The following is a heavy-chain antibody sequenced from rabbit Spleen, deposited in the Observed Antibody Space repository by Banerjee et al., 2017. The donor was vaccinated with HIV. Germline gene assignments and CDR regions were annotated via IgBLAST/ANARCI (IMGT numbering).Heavy chain of an antibody. CDR1: GFDFSHYG. CDR2: IDPVFGIT. D-gene: IGHD4-1*01. Sequence: QQLVESGGGLVQPGGSLKLSCKATGFDFSHYGVSWVRQAPGKGLEWIGYIDPVFGITYYANWVNGRFTISRDNAQNTVFLQLNSLTAADTAAYFCVREVYNILNLWGQGTLVTVS. J-gene: IGHJ4*01. CDR3: VREVYNILNL. V-gene: IGHV1S7*01.